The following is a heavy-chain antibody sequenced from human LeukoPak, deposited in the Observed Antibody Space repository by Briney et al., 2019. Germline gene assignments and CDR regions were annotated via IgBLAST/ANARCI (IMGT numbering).Heavy chain of an antibody. Sequence: PSETLSLTCSVSGGSISTYYWTWIRQPPGKGLEWIGYIYYSGSTNYNPSLKSRVTISLDASKNQFSLKLSSVTAADTAVYYCARAILSGYPDSWGQGTLVIVFS. D-gene: IGHD3-3*01. CDR2: IYYSGST. CDR3: ARAILSGYPDS. CDR1: GGSISTYY. V-gene: IGHV4-59*01. J-gene: IGHJ4*02.